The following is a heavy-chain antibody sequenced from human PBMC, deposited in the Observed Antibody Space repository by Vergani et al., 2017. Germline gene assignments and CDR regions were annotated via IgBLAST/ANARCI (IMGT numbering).Heavy chain of an antibody. D-gene: IGHD2-2*01. CDR3: ASRGHCSNTTCYDSDWFDP. CDR1: GYSFTSYW. J-gene: IGHJ5*02. Sequence: EVQLVQSGAEVKKPGESLKISCKGSGYSFTSYWIGWVRQMPGKGLEWMGIIYPGDSDTRYSPSFQGQVTISADKSISTAYLQWSSLKASDTAMYYCASRGHCSNTTCYDSDWFDPWGQGTLVTASS. V-gene: IGHV5-51*01. CDR2: IYPGDSDT.